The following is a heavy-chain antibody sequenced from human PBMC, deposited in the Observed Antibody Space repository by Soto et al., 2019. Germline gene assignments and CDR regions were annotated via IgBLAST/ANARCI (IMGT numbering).Heavy chain of an antibody. D-gene: IGHD5-18*01. CDR3: AVQDREYSYGLNWFDP. V-gene: IGHV4-59*08. CDR1: GASISHYY. CDR2: MYYSGST. J-gene: IGHJ5*02. Sequence: SETLSLTCTVSGASISHYYCNWIRQPPGKGLQWIGHMYYSGSTNHNPSLKSRVSIAEDTSRTHYSLKLTSVTATDTAVYYCAVQDREYSYGLNWFDPWGQGILVTVSS.